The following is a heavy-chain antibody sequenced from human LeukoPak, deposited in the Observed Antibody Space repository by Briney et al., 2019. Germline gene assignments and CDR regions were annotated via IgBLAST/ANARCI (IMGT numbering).Heavy chain of an antibody. V-gene: IGHV1-8*01. D-gene: IGHD2-21*02. CDR1: GYTFTSYG. CDR2: MNPNSGNT. Sequence: ASVKVSCKASGYTFTSYGINWVRQATGQGLEWMGWMNPNSGNTGYAQKFQGRVTMTRNTSISTAYMELSSLRSEDTAVYYCATQRQNGPYLTAYCGGDCYFQDYWGQGTLVTVSS. CDR3: ATQRQNGPYLTAYCGGDCYFQDY. J-gene: IGHJ4*02.